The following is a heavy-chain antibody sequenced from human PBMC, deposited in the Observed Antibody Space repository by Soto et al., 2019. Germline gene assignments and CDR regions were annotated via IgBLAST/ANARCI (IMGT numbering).Heavy chain of an antibody. D-gene: IGHD6-6*01. Sequence: ASVKVSCKASGYTFTSYAMHWVRQAPGQRLEWMGWINAGNGNTKYSQKFQGRVTITRDTSASTAYMELSSLRSEDTAVYYCARVSRAGSSSVSLVYRGQGIPISVPQ. CDR3: ARVSRAGSSSVSLVY. CDR2: INAGNGNT. J-gene: IGHJ4*02. CDR1: GYTFTSYA. V-gene: IGHV1-3*01.